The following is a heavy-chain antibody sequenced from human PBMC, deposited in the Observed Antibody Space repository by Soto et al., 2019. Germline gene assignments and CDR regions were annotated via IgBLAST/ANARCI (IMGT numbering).Heavy chain of an antibody. J-gene: IGHJ6*04. CDR2: IGSDGET. V-gene: IGHV3-23*01. D-gene: IGHD3-3*01. CDR3: AKDLYYWSAVDA. CDR1: GFTFSGNA. Sequence: EVQLLESGGGLVQSGGSLRLSCAASGFTFSGNAMSWVRQAPGRGLEWVSGIGSDGETHYADSVKGRFTVSRVNSKQTLYLQMNSVRVDDTAIYYCAKDLYYWSAVDAWGKGTAVTVSS.